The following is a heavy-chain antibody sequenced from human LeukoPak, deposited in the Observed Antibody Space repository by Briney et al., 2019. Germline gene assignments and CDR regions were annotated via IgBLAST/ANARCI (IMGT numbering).Heavy chain of an antibody. V-gene: IGHV3-48*04. CDR2: ISSNSTTK. J-gene: IGHJ5*02. CDR3: ARDRSLVDGDYGVWFDA. Sequence: GGSLRLSCTASGFTLSTYTMNWVRQAPGKGLEWVSYISSNSTTKYCADSVKGRFTISRDNSKNSLDLQTNRLTAEDTAVYYCARDRSLVDGDYGVWFDAWGQGSLVTVSS. D-gene: IGHD4-17*01. CDR1: GFTLSTYT.